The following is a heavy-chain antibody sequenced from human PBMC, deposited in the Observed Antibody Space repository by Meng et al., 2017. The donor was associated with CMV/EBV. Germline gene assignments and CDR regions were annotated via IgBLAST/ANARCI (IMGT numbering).Heavy chain of an antibody. V-gene: IGHV6-1*01. CDR1: GDSVSSNSAA. CDR2: TYYRSKWYN. CDR3: AREEAAAGRTNYNYYGMDV. D-gene: IGHD6-13*01. J-gene: IGHJ6*02. Sequence: SQTLSLTCAISGDSVSSNSAAWNWIRQSPSRGLEWLGRTYYRSKWYNDYAVSVKSRITINPDTSKNQFSLQLNSVTPEDTAVYYCAREEAAAGRTNYNYYGMDVWGQGTTVTVSS.